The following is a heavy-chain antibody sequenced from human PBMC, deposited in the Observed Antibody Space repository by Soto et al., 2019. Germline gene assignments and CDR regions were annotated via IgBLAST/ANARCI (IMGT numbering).Heavy chain of an antibody. CDR1: GYPFSSYA. CDR2: ISAGGENT. J-gene: IGHJ4*02. Sequence: EVQLLESGGGLVQPGGSLRLSCAVSGYPFSSYAMTWVRQAPGKGLEWVSTISAGGENTYYADSVKGRFTISRDNSKNTLYLQMSGLGAADTAVYSCARDAAYTTTWYHVYWGKGALVTVSS. CDR3: ARDAAYTTTWYHVY. V-gene: IGHV3-23*01. D-gene: IGHD3-16*01.